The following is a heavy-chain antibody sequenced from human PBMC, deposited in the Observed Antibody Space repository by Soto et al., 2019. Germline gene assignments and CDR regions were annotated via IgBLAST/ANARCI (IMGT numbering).Heavy chain of an antibody. V-gene: IGHV4-31*03. CDR2: IYYSGNT. D-gene: IGHD4-17*01. CDR1: GASINGGGYY. CDR3: ASDPSYGDYSYYGMDV. J-gene: IGHJ6*02. Sequence: QVQLQESGPGLVKPSQTLSLTCTVSGASINGGGYYWSWIRQHPGKGLEWIGSIYYSGNTYYSPSLKSRVTISVDTTKNHFSLRLTSVTAADRAVYYCASDPSYGDYSYYGMDVWGQGTTVTVSS.